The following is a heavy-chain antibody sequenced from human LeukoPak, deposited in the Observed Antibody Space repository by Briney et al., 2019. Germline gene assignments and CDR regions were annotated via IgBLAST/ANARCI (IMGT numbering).Heavy chain of an antibody. D-gene: IGHD6-19*01. Sequence: ASVKVSCKVSGYTLTELSMHWVRQAPGKGLEWMGGFDPEDGETIYAQKFQGRVTMTEDTSTDTAYMELSSLRSEDTAVYYCATGPGIAVASNLDYWGQGTLVTVSS. CDR3: ATGPGIAVASNLDY. J-gene: IGHJ4*02. V-gene: IGHV1-24*01. CDR1: GYTLTELS. CDR2: FDPEDGET.